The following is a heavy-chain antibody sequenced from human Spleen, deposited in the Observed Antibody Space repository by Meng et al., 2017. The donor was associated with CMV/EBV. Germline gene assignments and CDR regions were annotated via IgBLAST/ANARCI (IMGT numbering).Heavy chain of an antibody. Sequence: ASVKVSCKTSGYTFTSHYIHWVRQAPGQGLEWMGIINLSGGTTRSAQKFQGRVTITRDTSTSTEYMELSSLRSEDTAVYYCARGGVGTSFDPWGQGTLVTVSS. J-gene: IGHJ5*02. V-gene: IGHV1-46*01. CDR1: GYTFTSHY. D-gene: IGHD1-1*01. CDR2: INLSGGTT. CDR3: ARGGVGTSFDP.